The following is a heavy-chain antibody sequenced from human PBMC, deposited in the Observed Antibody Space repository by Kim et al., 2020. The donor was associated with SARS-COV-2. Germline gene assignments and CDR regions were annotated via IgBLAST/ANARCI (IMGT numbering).Heavy chain of an antibody. V-gene: IGHV3-30-3*01. CDR3: ARIVVPAATDAFDI. CDR1: GFTFSSYA. D-gene: IGHD2-2*01. Sequence: GGSLRLSCAASGFTFSSYAMHWVRQAPGKGLEWVAVISYDGSNKYYADSVKGRFTISRDNSKNTLYLQMNSLRAEDTAVYYCARIVVPAATDAFDIWGQGTMVTVSS. J-gene: IGHJ3*02. CDR2: ISYDGSNK.